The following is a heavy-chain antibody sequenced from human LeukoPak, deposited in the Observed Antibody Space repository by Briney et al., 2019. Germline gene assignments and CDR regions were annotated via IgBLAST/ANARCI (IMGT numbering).Heavy chain of an antibody. V-gene: IGHV4-39*07. D-gene: IGHD6-25*01. Sequence: SETLSLTCAVSGGSISSSSYYWGWIRQPPGKGLEWIGSIYYSGSTYYNPSLKSRVTISVDTSKNQFSLKLSSVTAEDAAIYYCARDRRLASFDYGGQGTLVTVSS. J-gene: IGHJ4*02. CDR1: GGSISSSSYY. CDR2: IYYSGST. CDR3: ARDRRLASFDY.